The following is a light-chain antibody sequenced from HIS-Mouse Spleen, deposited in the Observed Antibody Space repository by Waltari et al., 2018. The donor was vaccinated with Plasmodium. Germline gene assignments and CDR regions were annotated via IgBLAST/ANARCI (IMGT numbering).Light chain of an antibody. CDR1: QSVSSH. Sequence: EVVLTQSPATLSLSPGERATLSCRASQSVSSHLAWYQQKPGQAPRLLIYDASNRATGIPARFSGSGSGTDFTITISSLEPEDFAVYYCQQLSNWPLTFGGGTKVEIK. CDR3: QQLSNWPLT. CDR2: DAS. J-gene: IGKJ4*01. V-gene: IGKV3-11*01.